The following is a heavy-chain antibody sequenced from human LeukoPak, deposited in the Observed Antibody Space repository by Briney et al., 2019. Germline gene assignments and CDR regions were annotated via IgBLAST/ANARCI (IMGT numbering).Heavy chain of an antibody. Sequence: GSLTLSCAASQFTSSSYSMNWVRHAPRKGPEWVSSINRGATHIYYADSLRGRFIISRDDAKNSLYLQMNSLRAEDTAVYYCVRLRRNSDSSGYYYYYDYWGQGTLVTVSS. CDR2: INRGATHI. D-gene: IGHD3-22*01. CDR1: QFTSSSYS. CDR3: VRLRRNSDSSGYYYYYDY. J-gene: IGHJ4*02. V-gene: IGHV3-21*01.